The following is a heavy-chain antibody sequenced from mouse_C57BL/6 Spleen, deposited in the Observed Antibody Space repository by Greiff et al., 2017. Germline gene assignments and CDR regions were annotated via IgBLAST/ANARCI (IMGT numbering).Heavy chain of an antibody. Sequence: EVKLQESGGDLVKPGGSLKLSCAASGFTFSSYGMSWVRQTPDKRLEWVATISSGGSYTYYPDSVKGRFTISRDNAKNTLYLQMSSLKSEDTAMYYCARGVSDYWGQGTTLTVSS. CDR3: ARGVSDY. V-gene: IGHV5-6*01. CDR2: ISSGGSYT. CDR1: GFTFSSYG. J-gene: IGHJ2*01.